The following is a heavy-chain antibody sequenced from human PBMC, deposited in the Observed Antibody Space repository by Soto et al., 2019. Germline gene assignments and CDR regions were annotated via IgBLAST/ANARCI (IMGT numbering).Heavy chain of an antibody. D-gene: IGHD3-3*01. J-gene: IGHJ5*02. CDR3: ALAPYYDFWSGYYRSRADWFDP. CDR2: IYWDDDK. V-gene: IGHV2-5*02. CDR1: GFSLSTSGVG. Sequence: SGPTLVNPTQTLTLTCTFSGFSLSTSGVGVGWIRQPPGKALEWLALIYWDDDKRYSPSLKSRLTITKDTSKNQVVLTMTNMDPVDTATYYCALAPYYDFWSGYYRSRADWFDPWGQGTLVTVSS.